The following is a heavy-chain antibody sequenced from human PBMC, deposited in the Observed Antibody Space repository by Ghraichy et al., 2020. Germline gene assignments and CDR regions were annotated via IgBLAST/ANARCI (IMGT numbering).Heavy chain of an antibody. CDR2: IYWDDDK. CDR1: GFSLSTSGVG. CDR3: EHWNDYCDYNPRTFDY. J-gene: IGHJ4*02. V-gene: IGHV2-5*02. Sequence: SGPTLVKPTQTLTLTCTFSGFSLSTSGVGVGWIRQPPGKALDWLALIYWDDDKRYSPSLKSRLTITKDTSKNQVVLTMTKNYPVDTATYYCEHWNDYCDYNPRTFDYWGKGTLVTVSS. D-gene: IGHD4-17*01.